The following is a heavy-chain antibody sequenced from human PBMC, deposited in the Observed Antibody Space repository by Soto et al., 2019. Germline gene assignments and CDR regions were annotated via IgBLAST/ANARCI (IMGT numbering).Heavy chain of an antibody. CDR1: GGTFSSYA. CDR2: IIPIFGTA. J-gene: IGHJ4*02. V-gene: IGHV1-69*05. Sequence: ASVKVSCKASGGTFSSYAISWVRQAPGQGLEWMGGIIPIFGTANYAQKFQGRVTMTRDTSTSTVYMELSSLTSEDTAVYYCARAAGFSGSYPGGYYFDYWGQGTLVTVSS. D-gene: IGHD1-26*01. CDR3: ARAAGFSGSYPGGYYFDY.